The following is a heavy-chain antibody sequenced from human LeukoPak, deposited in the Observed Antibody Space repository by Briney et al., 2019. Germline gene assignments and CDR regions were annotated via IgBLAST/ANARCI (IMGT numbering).Heavy chain of an antibody. V-gene: IGHV1-46*03. CDR2: INPSGGST. CDR1: GYTFTSYY. Sequence: ASVTVSCKASGYTFTSYYMHWVRQAPGQGLEWMGIINPSGGSTSYAQKFQGRVTMTRDTSTSTVYMELSSLRSEVTAVYYCARDGYYYDSSGYYYHYYYYMDVWGKGTTVTVSS. CDR3: ARDGYYYDSSGYYYHYYYYMDV. J-gene: IGHJ6*03. D-gene: IGHD3-22*01.